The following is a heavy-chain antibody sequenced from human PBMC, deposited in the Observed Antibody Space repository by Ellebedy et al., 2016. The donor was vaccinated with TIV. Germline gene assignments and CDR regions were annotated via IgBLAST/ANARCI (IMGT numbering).Heavy chain of an antibody. CDR1: GITFRSYW. CDR2: INSDGSST. J-gene: IGHJ4*02. V-gene: IGHV3-74*01. D-gene: IGHD3-16*01. Sequence: HTGGSLRLSCAASGITFRSYWMHWVRRAPGKGLVWVSRINSDGSSTTYADSVKGRFTISRDNAKNTLYLQMNSLRAEDTAVYYCARDSRGSPDYWGRGTLVTVSS. CDR3: ARDSRGSPDY.